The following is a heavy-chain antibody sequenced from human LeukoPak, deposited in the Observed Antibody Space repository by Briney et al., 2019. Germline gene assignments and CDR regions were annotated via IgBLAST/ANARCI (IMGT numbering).Heavy chain of an antibody. CDR3: ARVGGYNSPLDY. J-gene: IGHJ4*02. CDR2: IYYSGST. CDR1: GGSISSYY. D-gene: IGHD5-24*01. V-gene: IGHV4-59*01. Sequence: PSETLSLTCTVSGGSISSYYWSWIRQPPGKGLEWIGYIYYSGSTNYNPSLKSRVTMPVETSKNQFSLKLRFVNAAETAVYYCARVGGYNSPLDYWGQGTLVTVSS.